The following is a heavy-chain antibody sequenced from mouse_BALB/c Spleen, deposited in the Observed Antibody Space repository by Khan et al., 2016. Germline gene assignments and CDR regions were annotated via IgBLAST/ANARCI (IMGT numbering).Heavy chain of an antibody. J-gene: IGHJ3*01. CDR1: GYSITSGYY. Sequence: VQLKESGPGLVKPSQSLSLTCSVTGYSITSGYYWNWIRQFPGNKLEWMGCISYDGSNTYNPSLRNRISITRDTSKNQFFLKLNSVTTEDTASYYCTRDEITGTFAYWGQGTLVTVSA. D-gene: IGHD4-1*01. CDR3: TRDEITGTFAY. V-gene: IGHV3-6*02. CDR2: ISYDGSN.